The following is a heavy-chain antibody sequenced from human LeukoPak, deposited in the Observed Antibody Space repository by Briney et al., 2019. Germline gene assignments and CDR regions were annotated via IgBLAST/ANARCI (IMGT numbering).Heavy chain of an antibody. V-gene: IGHV3-21*01. CDR1: GFTFSSYS. D-gene: IGHD2-15*01. J-gene: IGHJ4*02. Sequence: RTGGSLRLSCAASGFTFSSYSMNWVRQAPGKGLEWFSSISSSSSYIYYADSVKGRFTISRDNAKNSLYLQMNSLRAEDTAVYYCARGTYCSGGSCYGVDYWGQGTLVTVSS. CDR2: ISSSSSYI. CDR3: ARGTYCSGGSCYGVDY.